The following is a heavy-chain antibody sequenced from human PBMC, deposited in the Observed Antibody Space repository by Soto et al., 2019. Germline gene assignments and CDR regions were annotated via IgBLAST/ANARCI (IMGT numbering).Heavy chain of an antibody. CDR1: GYTFTSYG. Sequence: AAVKVSCKASGYTFTSYGISWVRQAPGQGLEWMGWISAYNGNTNYAQKLQGRVTMTTDTSTSTAYMELRSLRSDDTAVYYCARERRVACVFWGGGSSDKDVWGE. CDR3: ARERRVACVFWGGGSSDKDV. CDR2: ISAYNGNT. V-gene: IGHV1-18*01. D-gene: IGHD3-3*01. J-gene: IGHJ6*03.